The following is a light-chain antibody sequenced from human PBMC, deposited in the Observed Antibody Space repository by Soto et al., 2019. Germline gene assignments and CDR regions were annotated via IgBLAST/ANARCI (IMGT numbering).Light chain of an antibody. V-gene: IGKV1-5*01. CDR1: QSISSW. J-gene: IGKJ4*01. CDR3: QQYNSYSRALT. CDR2: AAS. Sequence: DIQMTQSPSTLSASVGDRVTITCRASQSISSWLAWYQQKPGKAPKLLIYAASSLESGVLSRFSGSGSGTELTLTISSLQPDDFATYYCQQYNSYSRALTFGGGTKVEIK.